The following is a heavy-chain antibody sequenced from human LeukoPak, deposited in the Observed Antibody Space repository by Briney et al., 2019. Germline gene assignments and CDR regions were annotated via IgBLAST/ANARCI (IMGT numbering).Heavy chain of an antibody. V-gene: IGHV3-48*01. D-gene: IGHD3-10*02. CDR2: ISSSSSTI. J-gene: IGHJ6*04. CDR3: AELGITMIGGV. CDR1: GFIFSSYS. Sequence: GGSLRLSCAASGFIFSSYSMNWVRQAPGKGLEWVSYISSSSSTIYYADSVKGRFTISRDNAENSLYLQMNSLRAEDTAVYYCAELGITMIGGVWGKGTTVTISS.